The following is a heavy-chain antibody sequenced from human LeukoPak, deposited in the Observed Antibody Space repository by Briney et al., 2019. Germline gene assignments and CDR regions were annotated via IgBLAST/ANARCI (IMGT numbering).Heavy chain of an antibody. CDR3: ARELGNYDSSGYSLSFGY. CDR2: IYYSGST. J-gene: IGHJ4*02. Sequence: SETLSLTCTVSGGSISSSSYYWGWIRQPPGKGLEWIGSIYYSGSTYYNPSLKSRVTISVDTSKNQFSLKLSSVTAADTALYYCARELGNYDSSGYSLSFGYWGQGTLVTVSS. V-gene: IGHV4-39*07. D-gene: IGHD3-22*01. CDR1: GGSISSSSYY.